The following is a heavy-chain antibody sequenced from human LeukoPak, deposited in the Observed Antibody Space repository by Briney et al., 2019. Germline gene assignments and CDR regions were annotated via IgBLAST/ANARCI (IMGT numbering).Heavy chain of an antibody. V-gene: IGHV3-73*01. CDR2: IKSKSNSYAT. CDR1: GFIFSDSA. J-gene: IGHJ4*02. Sequence: GGSLRLSCAVSGFIFSDSAIHWVRQASGKGLEWVGRIKSKSNSYATAYAASVKGRFTNSRDDSKNTAYPQMNSLKTEDTAVYYCTTYGDYGPGSDYWGQGTLVTVSS. D-gene: IGHD4-17*01. CDR3: TTYGDYGPGSDY.